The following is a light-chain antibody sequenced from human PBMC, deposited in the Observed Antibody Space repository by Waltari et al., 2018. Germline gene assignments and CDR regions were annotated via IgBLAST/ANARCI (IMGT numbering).Light chain of an antibody. CDR2: DAS. V-gene: IGKV3-20*01. J-gene: IGKJ2*01. CDR1: QSVTSDH. CDR3: HQYGSSPVT. Sequence: EVLLTQSPGTLSLSPGERATLSCRASQSVTSDHLAWYQQIPGQAPRLLIYDASRRATGIPDRCSGSGSGTGFTLTSSRLEPEDFAVFYCHQYGSSPVTFGQGTKLEIK.